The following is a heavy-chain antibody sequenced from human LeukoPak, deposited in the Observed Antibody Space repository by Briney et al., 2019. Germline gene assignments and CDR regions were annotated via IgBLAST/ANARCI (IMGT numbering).Heavy chain of an antibody. J-gene: IGHJ4*02. D-gene: IGHD2-15*01. CDR2: ISNSGGNT. Sequence: GGSLRLSCAASGFTFSSYAMSWVRQAPGKGLEWVSAISNSGGNTYYAGSVKGRFTISRDNSKDTLSLQMNSLRAEDTAVYYCVLKVRFDYWGQGTLVTVSS. V-gene: IGHV3-23*01. CDR1: GFTFSSYA. CDR3: VLKVRFDY.